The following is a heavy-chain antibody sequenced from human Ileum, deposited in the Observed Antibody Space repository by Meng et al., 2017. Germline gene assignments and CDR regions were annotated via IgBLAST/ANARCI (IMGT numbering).Heavy chain of an antibody. J-gene: IGHJ4*02. CDR3: ARDRDSSGYYPY. Sequence: QVQLQESGPGLVKPSETLALTCSVSGASISSHYWTWIRQPPGKGLEYIGYIYYRGGASYNPSLRSRVTMSVDTSKNQFSLKLSSVTAADTAVYYCARDRDSSGYYPYWGQGTLVTVSS. V-gene: IGHV4-59*11. D-gene: IGHD3-22*01. CDR1: GASISSHY. CDR2: IYYRGGA.